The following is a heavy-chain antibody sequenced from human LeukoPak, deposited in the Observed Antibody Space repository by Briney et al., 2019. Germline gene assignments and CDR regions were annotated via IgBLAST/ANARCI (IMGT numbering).Heavy chain of an antibody. CDR2: IRSKADNYAT. J-gene: IGHJ4*02. V-gene: IGHV3-73*01. CDR3: TQSNY. Sequence: GGSLRLSCAASGFTFSASVVHWVRQASGKGLEWVGRIRSKADNYATAYAASVQGRCTISRDDSKNTAYLQLNSLKTEDTAVCYCTQSNYWGQGALVTVSS. CDR1: GFTFSASV.